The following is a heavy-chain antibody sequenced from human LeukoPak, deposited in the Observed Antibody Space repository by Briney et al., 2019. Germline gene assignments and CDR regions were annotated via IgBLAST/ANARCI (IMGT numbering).Heavy chain of an antibody. Sequence: TSETLSLTCAVYGGSFSGYYWSWIRQPPGKGLEWIGEINHSGSTNYNPSLKSRVTISVDTSKNQFSLKLSSVTAADTAVYYCARNPNLRYFDWLLNYYFDYWGQGTLVTVSS. CDR2: INHSGST. D-gene: IGHD3-9*01. CDR3: ARNPNLRYFDWLLNYYFDY. V-gene: IGHV4-34*01. J-gene: IGHJ4*02. CDR1: GGSFSGYY.